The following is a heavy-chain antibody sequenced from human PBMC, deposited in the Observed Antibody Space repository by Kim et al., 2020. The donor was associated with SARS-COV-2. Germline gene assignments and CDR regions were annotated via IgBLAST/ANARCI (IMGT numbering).Heavy chain of an antibody. J-gene: IGHJ6*02. Sequence: DPVKGRFTTSRDDSKTTLYLKMNSLRAEDTAVYYCAKDSGGGYYYYYGMDVWGQGTTVTVSS. CDR3: AKDSGGGYYYYYGMDV. D-gene: IGHD3-10*01. V-gene: IGHV3-23*03.